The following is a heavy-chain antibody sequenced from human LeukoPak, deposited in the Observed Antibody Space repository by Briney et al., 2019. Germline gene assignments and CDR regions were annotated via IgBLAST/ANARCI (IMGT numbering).Heavy chain of an antibody. CDR3: TRETTVTFPDAFDI. CDR2: IGGSSGST. D-gene: IGHD4-17*01. Sequence: GGSLRLSCAASGFSFSNYGMSWVRQAPGKGLEWVSGIGGSSGSTYYADSVKGRFTISRDNSKNTLYLQMSSLRVEDTAIYYCTRETTVTFPDAFDIWGQGTMVTVSS. V-gene: IGHV3-23*01. J-gene: IGHJ3*02. CDR1: GFSFSNYG.